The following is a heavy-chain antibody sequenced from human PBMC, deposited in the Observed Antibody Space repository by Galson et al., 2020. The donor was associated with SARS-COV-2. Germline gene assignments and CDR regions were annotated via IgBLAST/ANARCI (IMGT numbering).Heavy chain of an antibody. D-gene: IGHD2-8*01. Sequence: GESLKISCAASGFAFSGYAMTWVRQAPGKGLEWVSSISGHSGTRYYADSVKGRFTISRDNSKNTLYLQMKSLRAEDAAIYFCAKADEDIVLMVSIDSWGPGTRVTVSS. CDR1: GFAFSGYA. CDR3: AKADEDIVLMVSIDS. V-gene: IGHV3-23*01. CDR2: ISGHSGTR. J-gene: IGHJ4*02.